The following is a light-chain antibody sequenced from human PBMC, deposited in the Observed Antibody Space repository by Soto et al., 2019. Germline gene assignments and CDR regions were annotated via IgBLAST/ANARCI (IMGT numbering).Light chain of an antibody. CDR1: QXVXXSY. J-gene: IGKJ1*01. CDR3: QQYGSSPWT. Sequence: EIVXXXSPGXXXLSPGEXATXXXXXSQXVXXSYLAWYQQKPGQAPRLLIYGASSRATGIPDRFSGSGSGTDFTLTISRLEPEDFAVYYCQQYGSSPWTFGQGTKVEIK. CDR2: GAS. V-gene: IGKV3-20*01.